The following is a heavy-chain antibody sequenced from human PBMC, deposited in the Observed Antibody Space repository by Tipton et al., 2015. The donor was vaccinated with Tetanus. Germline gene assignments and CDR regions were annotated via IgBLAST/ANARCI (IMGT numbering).Heavy chain of an antibody. CDR1: GGSINSGTFY. J-gene: IGHJ5*02. D-gene: IGHD2-21*02. V-gene: IGHV4-39*01. Sequence: GLVKPSETLSLTCTVSGGSINSGTFYWDWIRQTPGKGLEWIGNIYYNGNTLQNPSLKSRVTMSLDKSKNQLSLKLRSVTAADTAFYYCARTAVNWFDPWGQGTLVTVSS. CDR2: IYYNGNT. CDR3: ARTAVNWFDP.